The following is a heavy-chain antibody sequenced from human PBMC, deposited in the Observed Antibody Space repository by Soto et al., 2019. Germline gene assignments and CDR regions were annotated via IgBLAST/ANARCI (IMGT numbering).Heavy chain of an antibody. CDR1: GYSFTSYW. CDR3: ATPEYCSSTSCSSSYYYGMDV. Sequence: GESLKISCKGSGYSFTSYWIGWVRQMPGQGLEWRGIIYPGDSDTRYSPSFQGQVTISADKSISTAYLQWSSLKASDTAMYYCATPEYCSSTSCSSSYYYGMDVWGQGTTVTVS. V-gene: IGHV5-51*01. J-gene: IGHJ6*02. CDR2: IYPGDSDT. D-gene: IGHD2-2*01.